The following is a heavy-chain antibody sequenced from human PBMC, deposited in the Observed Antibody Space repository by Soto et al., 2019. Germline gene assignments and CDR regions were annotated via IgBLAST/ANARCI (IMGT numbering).Heavy chain of an antibody. J-gene: IGHJ6*02. D-gene: IGHD3-3*01. CDR3: ARGSAGRFLGVYYGVDV. V-gene: IGHV4-31*03. CDR2: IYYNGAT. Sequence: QVQLQESGPGLVKPSQTLSLTCTVSGGSISSGAYHWNWIRQHPGKGLEWIGYIYYNGATYYSSSLQRRVDISLDTSRNQFSLRLASVTAADTAVYYCARGSAGRFLGVYYGVDVWGPGTTVTVSS. CDR1: GGSISSGAYH.